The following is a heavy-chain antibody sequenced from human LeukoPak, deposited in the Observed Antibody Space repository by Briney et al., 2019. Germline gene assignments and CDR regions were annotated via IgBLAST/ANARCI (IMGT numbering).Heavy chain of an antibody. CDR1: GFTFSSYS. V-gene: IGHV3-48*01. CDR2: ISSNSSTI. Sequence: GGSLRLSCAASGFTFSSYSMNWVRQAPGKGLEWVSYISSNSSTIYYADSVKGRFTISRDNAKNSLYLQMNSLRAEDTAVYYCARDDVDSGRGYDYVWGSYPLRGQGTLVTVSS. J-gene: IGHJ4*02. CDR3: ARDDVDSGRGYDYVWGSYPL. D-gene: IGHD3-16*01.